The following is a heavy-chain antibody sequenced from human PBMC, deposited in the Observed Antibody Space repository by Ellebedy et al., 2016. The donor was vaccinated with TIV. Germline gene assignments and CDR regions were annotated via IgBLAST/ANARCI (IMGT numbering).Heavy chain of an antibody. CDR2: ISIYNGNT. V-gene: IGHV1-18*04. J-gene: IGHJ4*02. D-gene: IGHD2-8*01. CDR3: ARDLRGSLKGGY. CDR1: GYSFSIFG. Sequence: AASVKVSCKASGYSFSIFGFSWVRQAPGQGLEWMGWISIYNGNTKYSQKFQGRVNMTTDTSTTTVYMELGSLRSDDTAVYYCARDLRGSLKGGYWGQGTLVTVSS.